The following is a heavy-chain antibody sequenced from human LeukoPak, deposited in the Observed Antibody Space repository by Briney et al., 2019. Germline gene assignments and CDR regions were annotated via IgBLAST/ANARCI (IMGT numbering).Heavy chain of an antibody. CDR2: ISGSGGST. Sequence: GGSLRLSCAASGFTFSSYAMSWVRQAPGKGLEWVSAISGSGGSTYYADSVKGRFTISRDNSKNTLYLQTNSLRAEDTAVYYCAKATYYYDRSGYQYYFDYWGQGTQVTVSS. CDR1: GFTFSSYA. D-gene: IGHD3-22*01. V-gene: IGHV3-23*01. CDR3: AKATYYYDRSGYQYYFDY. J-gene: IGHJ4*02.